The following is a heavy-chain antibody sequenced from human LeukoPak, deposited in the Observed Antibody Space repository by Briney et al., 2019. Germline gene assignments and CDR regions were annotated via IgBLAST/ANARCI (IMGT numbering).Heavy chain of an antibody. CDR3: AREIGPRQLHLWGSAFDY. J-gene: IGHJ4*02. Sequence: ASVKVSCKASGYTFINYYMHWVRQAPGQGLEWMGIINPSGGTTSYAQNFQGRVTMTRDTSTSTVYMELSSLRSEDTAVYYCAREIGPRQLHLWGSAFDYSGQGTLVTVSS. CDR1: GYTFINYY. V-gene: IGHV1-46*01. D-gene: IGHD5-18*01. CDR2: INPSGGTT.